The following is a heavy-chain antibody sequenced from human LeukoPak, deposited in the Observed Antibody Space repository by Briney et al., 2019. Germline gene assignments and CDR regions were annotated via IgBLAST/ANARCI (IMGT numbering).Heavy chain of an antibody. D-gene: IGHD3-9*01. J-gene: IGHJ5*02. CDR3: ARSMSLRYFDWLSNWFDP. CDR1: GGSISSYD. V-gene: IGHV4-4*07. Sequence: SETLSLTCTVSGGSISSYDWSWIRQPAGKGLEWIGRIYTSGSTNYNPSLKSRVTMSVDTSKNQFSLKLSSVTAADTAVYYCARSMSLRYFDWLSNWFDPWGQGTLVTVSS. CDR2: IYTSGST.